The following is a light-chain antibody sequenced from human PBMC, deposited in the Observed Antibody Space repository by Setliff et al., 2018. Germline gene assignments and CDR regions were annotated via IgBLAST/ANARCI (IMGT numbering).Light chain of an antibody. V-gene: IGLV2-11*01. CDR2: DVT. CDR1: SSDVGAYNY. CDR3: CSFAGTYYV. J-gene: IGLJ1*01. Sequence: HGQSVTISCTGTSSDVGAYNYVSWYQHHPGKVPKLMVYDVTKRPSGVPDRFSGSKSGNTASLTISGLQAEDEADYYCCSFAGTYYVFGSGTKVTV.